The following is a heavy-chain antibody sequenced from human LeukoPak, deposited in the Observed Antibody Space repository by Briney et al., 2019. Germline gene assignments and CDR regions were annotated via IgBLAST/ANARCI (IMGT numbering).Heavy chain of an antibody. V-gene: IGHV4-61*02. J-gene: IGHJ5*02. Sequence: SETLSLTCTVSGYSISSGYYWSWIRQPAGKGLEWIGRIYTSGSTNYNPSLKSRVTISVDTSKNQFSLKLSSVTAADTAVYYCAVDSVRGVLGFDPWGQGTLVTVSS. CDR2: IYTSGST. CDR1: GYSISSGYY. CDR3: AVDSVRGVLGFDP. D-gene: IGHD3-10*01.